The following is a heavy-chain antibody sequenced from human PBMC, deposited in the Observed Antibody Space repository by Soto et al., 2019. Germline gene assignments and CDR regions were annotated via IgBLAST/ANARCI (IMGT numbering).Heavy chain of an antibody. V-gene: IGHV1-18*01. CDR3: ARGRALYDYVWGSYRYGLDY. CDR1: GYTFTSYG. CDR2: ISAYNGNT. J-gene: IGHJ4*02. Sequence: ASVKVSCKASGYTFTSYGISWVRQAPGQGLEWMGWISAYNGNTNYAQKLQGRVTMTTDTSTSTAYMELRSLRSDDTAVYYCARGRALYDYVWGSYRYGLDYWGQGTLVTVSS. D-gene: IGHD3-16*02.